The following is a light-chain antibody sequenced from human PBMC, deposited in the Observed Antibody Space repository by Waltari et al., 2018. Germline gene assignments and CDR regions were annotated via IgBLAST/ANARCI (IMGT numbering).Light chain of an antibody. Sequence: AIQMTQSPSSLSASVGDRVTINCRASQGIRNDLGWYQQKPGKAPKLLIYAASSLQSGVPSRFSGSVSGTDFTLTISSLQPEDFATYCCLQNYNYPYTFGQGTKLEIK. J-gene: IGKJ2*01. CDR1: QGIRND. V-gene: IGKV1-6*01. CDR2: AAS. CDR3: LQNYNYPYT.